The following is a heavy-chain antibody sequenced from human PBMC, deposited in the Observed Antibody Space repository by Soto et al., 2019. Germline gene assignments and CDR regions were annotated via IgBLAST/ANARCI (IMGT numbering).Heavy chain of an antibody. D-gene: IGHD2-2*01. J-gene: IGHJ6*03. CDR1: GFTFSSYG. CDR2: IWYDGSKK. Sequence: GGSLRLSCAASGFTFSSYGMHWVRQAPGKGLEWVAVIWYDGSKKYYADSVKGRFTISRDNSKNTLYLQMNSLRAEDTAVDYCARDHCSSTSCREYYYYYYMDVWGKGTTVTVSS. CDR3: ARDHCSSTSCREYYYYYYMDV. V-gene: IGHV3-33*01.